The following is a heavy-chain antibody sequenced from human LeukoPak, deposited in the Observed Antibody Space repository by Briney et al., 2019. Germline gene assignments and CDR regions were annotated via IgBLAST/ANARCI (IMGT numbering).Heavy chain of an antibody. CDR2: ISAYNGNT. Sequence: ASVKVSCKASGYTFTSYGISWVRQAPGQGLEWMGWISAYNGNTNYAQKLQGRVTMTTDKSTSTAYMELSSLRSEDTAVYYCARGDVDTNFFDYWGQGTLVTVSS. J-gene: IGHJ4*02. CDR1: GYTFTSYG. V-gene: IGHV1-18*01. D-gene: IGHD5-18*01. CDR3: ARGDVDTNFFDY.